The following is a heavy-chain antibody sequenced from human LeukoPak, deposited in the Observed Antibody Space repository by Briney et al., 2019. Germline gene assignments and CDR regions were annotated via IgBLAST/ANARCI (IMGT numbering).Heavy chain of an antibody. J-gene: IGHJ4*02. D-gene: IGHD3-10*01. V-gene: IGHV3-23*01. CDR3: AKDQGSGLGSYSWGYFDY. CDR2: ISASAGSA. CDR1: GFTVSSNY. Sequence: PGGSLRLSCAASGFTVSSNYMSWVRQAPGKGLEWVSGISASAGSAVYADSVKGRFTISRDNSKNMMYLQMNSLGAEDSAVYYCAKDQGSGLGSYSWGYFDYRGQGTLVTVSS.